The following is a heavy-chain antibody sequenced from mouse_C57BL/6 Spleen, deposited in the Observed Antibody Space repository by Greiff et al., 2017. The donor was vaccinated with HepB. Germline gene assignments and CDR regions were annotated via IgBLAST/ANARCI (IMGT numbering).Heavy chain of an antibody. CDR2: ISYSGST. Sequence: EVKLQESGPGLVKPSQSLSLTCTVTGYSITSGYGWNWIRQFPGNKLEWMGYISYSGSTNYNPSLTSRISITRDTSKNQFFLQLNSVTTEDTATYYCARTARIKYWGQGTNLTVAS. CDR1: GYSITSGYG. J-gene: IGHJ2*01. V-gene: IGHV3-2*02. D-gene: IGHD1-2*01. CDR3: ARTARIKY.